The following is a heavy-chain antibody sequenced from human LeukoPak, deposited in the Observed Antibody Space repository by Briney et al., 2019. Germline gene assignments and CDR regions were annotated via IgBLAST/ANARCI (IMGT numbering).Heavy chain of an antibody. Sequence: PGGSLRLSCAASGFTFSSYSMNWARQAPGKGLEWVSYISSSSSTIYYADSVKGRFTISRDNAKNSLYLQMNSLRAEDTAVYYCASSHIPTGQGWLFYYYMDVWGKGTTVTVSS. D-gene: IGHD1-1*01. J-gene: IGHJ6*03. V-gene: IGHV3-48*01. CDR1: GFTFSSYS. CDR2: ISSSSSTI. CDR3: ASSHIPTGQGWLFYYYMDV.